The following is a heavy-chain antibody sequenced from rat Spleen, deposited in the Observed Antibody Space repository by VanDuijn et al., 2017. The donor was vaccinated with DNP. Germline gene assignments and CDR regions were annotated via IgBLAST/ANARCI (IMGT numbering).Heavy chain of an antibody. Sequence: EVQLVESGGGLVQPGRSLKLSCAASGFTFSNYDMAWVRQAPTKGLEWGASIITSGGSTYYLDSVKGRFTVYRDNAKSTIYLQRDSLRSEDTATYYCEREPYKGMDAWGQGTSVTVSS. D-gene: IGHD1-10*01. V-gene: IGHV5-25*01. CDR2: IITSGGST. J-gene: IGHJ4*01. CDR3: EREPYKGMDA. CDR1: GFTFSNYD.